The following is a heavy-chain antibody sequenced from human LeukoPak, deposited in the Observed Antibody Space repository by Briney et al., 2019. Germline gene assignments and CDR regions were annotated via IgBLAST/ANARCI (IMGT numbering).Heavy chain of an antibody. V-gene: IGHV1-46*01. CDR1: GYTFTSYY. Sequence: ASVKVSCKASGYTFTSYYMHWVRQAPGQGLEWVGIINPSGGSTSYAQKFQGRVTMTRDMSTSTVYMELSSLRSEDTAVYYCARGAIHWNYHRYYYYYMDVWGKGTTVTVSS. CDR3: ARGAIHWNYHRYYYYYMDV. J-gene: IGHJ6*03. D-gene: IGHD1-7*01. CDR2: INPSGGST.